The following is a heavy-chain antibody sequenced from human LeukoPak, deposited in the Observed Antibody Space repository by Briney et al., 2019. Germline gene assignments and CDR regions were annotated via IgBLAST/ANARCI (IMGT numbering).Heavy chain of an antibody. CDR3: ARDVTGSASDY. V-gene: IGHV4-34*01. CDR2: VNHSGST. CDR1: GGSFRSYY. D-gene: IGHD1-1*01. Sequence: SETLSLTCAVYGGSFRSYYWSWIRQSPGKGLEWIGEVNHSGSTNYNPSLKSRVTISVDTSKNQFSLKLTSVTAADTAVYYCARDVTGSASDYWGQGTLVTVSS. J-gene: IGHJ4*02.